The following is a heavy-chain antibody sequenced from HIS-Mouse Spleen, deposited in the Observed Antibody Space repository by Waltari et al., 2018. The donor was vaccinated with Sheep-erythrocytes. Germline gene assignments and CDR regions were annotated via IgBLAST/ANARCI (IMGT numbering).Heavy chain of an antibody. Sequence: QVQLVQSGAEVKKPGSSVKVSCKASGGTFSSYAISWVRQAPGQGLEWMGRSIPILGIANYALKFQGRVTITADNSTSTAYMELSSLRSEDTAVYYCAQTGATTPHFDYWGQGTLVTVSS. CDR2: SIPILGIA. CDR3: AQTGATTPHFDY. J-gene: IGHJ4*02. D-gene: IGHD1-26*01. CDR1: GGTFSSYA. V-gene: IGHV1-69*04.